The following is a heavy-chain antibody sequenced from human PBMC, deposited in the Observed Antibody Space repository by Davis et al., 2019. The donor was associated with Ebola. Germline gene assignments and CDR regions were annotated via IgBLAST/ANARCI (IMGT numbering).Heavy chain of an antibody. CDR1: GYTFTGYY. CDR3: ARNAYCSSTSCYPEADAFDI. CDR2: INSNSGGT. D-gene: IGHD2-2*01. V-gene: IGHV1-2*02. J-gene: IGHJ3*02. Sequence: ASVQVSCKASGYTFTGYYMHWVRQAPGQGLEWMGWINSNSGGTNYAQKFQGRVTMTRDTSISTAYMELSRLRSDDTAVYYCARNAYCSSTSCYPEADAFDIWGQGTMVTVSS.